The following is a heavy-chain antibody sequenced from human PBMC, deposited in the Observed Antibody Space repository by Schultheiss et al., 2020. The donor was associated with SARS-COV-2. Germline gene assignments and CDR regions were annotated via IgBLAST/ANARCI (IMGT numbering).Heavy chain of an antibody. J-gene: IGHJ4*02. CDR1: GFTFSSYA. Sequence: GGSLRLSCAASGFTFSSYAMHWVRQAPGKGLEWVSVIYSGGSTYYADSVKGRFTISRDNSKNTLYLQMNSLRAEDTAVYYCARDTWSNWGQGTLVTVSS. V-gene: IGHV3-NL1*01. CDR2: IYSGGST. D-gene: IGHD1-26*01. CDR3: ARDTWSN.